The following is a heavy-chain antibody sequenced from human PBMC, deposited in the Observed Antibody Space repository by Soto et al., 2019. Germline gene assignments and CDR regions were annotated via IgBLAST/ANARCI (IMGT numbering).Heavy chain of an antibody. CDR2: IYYSGST. CDR3: ARHHDS. CDR1: GGSISSYY. J-gene: IGHJ4*02. V-gene: IGHV4-59*08. Sequence: XXTLSLPCTVSGGSISSYYWSWIRQPPGKGLEWIGYIYYSGSTNYNPSLKSRVTISVDTSKNQFYLKLISVTAADTAVYYCARHHDSWGQGTLVTVSS.